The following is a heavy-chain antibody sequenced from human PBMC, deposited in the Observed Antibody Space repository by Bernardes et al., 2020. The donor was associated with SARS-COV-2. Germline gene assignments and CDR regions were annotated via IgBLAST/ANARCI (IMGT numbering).Heavy chain of an antibody. V-gene: IGHV3-30*18. CDR1: VFPCSSYC. J-gene: IGHJ4*02. CDR2: IANYGGSSK. CDR3: AKDPRRDCSDTTCNEYWH. Sequence: GSLRLPWGASVFPCSSYCIPWVRPPPGKRLEWVAVIANYGGSSKYYGDSVNGRFTISRDDSRNTLYLQMNSLRADDTAVYYCAKDPRRDCSDTTCNEYWHWGQGTLVTVSS. D-gene: IGHD2-2*01.